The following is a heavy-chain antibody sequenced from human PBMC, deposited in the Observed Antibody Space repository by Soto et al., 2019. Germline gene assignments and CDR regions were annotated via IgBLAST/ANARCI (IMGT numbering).Heavy chain of an antibody. CDR3: ARMRGLGEILPYFDY. CDR1: GGSISDYQ. CDR2: IYYSGRT. V-gene: IGHV4-59*01. J-gene: IGHJ4*02. D-gene: IGHD3-16*01. Sequence: QVQLQESGPGLVKPSETLSLTCSISGGSISDYQWSWIRQPPGKGLEWIGYIYYSGRTNYNPSLKSRVTISLDTSTKQFSLRLRSVTAADTAVYYCARMRGLGEILPYFDYWGQGALVTVS.